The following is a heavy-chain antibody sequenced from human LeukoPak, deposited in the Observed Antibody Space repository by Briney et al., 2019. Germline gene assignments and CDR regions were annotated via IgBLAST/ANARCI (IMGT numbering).Heavy chain of an antibody. D-gene: IGHD4-23*01. CDR2: ISGSGGST. J-gene: IGHJ6*02. CDR1: GFTFSSYA. CDR3: AKGGNFLYYYYGMDV. Sequence: GGSLRLSCAASGFTFSSYAMSWVRQAPGKGLEWVSAISGSGGSTYYADSVKGRFTISRDNSKNTLYLQMNSLRAEDTAVYYRAKGGNFLYYYYGMDVWGQGTTVTVSS. V-gene: IGHV3-23*01.